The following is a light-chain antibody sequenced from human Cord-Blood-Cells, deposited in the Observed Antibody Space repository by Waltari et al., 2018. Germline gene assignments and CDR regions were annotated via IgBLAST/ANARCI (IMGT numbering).Light chain of an antibody. Sequence: QSALTQPRSVSGSPGQSVTISCTGTSSDVGGYNYVSWYPQHPGKAPKLMIYDVSKRPSGVPDRFSGSKSGNTASLTISGLQAEDEADYYCCSYAGSRYVFGTGTKVTVL. CDR3: CSYAGSRYV. V-gene: IGLV2-11*01. J-gene: IGLJ1*01. CDR1: SSDVGGYNY. CDR2: DVS.